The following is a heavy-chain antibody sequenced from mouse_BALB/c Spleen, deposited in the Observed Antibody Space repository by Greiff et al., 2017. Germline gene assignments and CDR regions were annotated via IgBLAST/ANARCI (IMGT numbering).Heavy chain of an antibody. V-gene: IGHV2-9-2*01. CDR3: VREGLLRSYAMDY. D-gene: IGHD1-1*01. J-gene: IGHJ4*01. CDR2: IWTGGGT. CDR1: GFSLTSYD. Sequence: QVQLQQSGPGLVAPSQSLSITCTVSGFSLTSYDISWIRQPPGKGLEWLGVIWTGGGTNYNSAFMSRLSISKDNSKSQVFLKMNSLQTDDTAIYYCVREGLLRSYAMDYWGQGTSVTVSS.